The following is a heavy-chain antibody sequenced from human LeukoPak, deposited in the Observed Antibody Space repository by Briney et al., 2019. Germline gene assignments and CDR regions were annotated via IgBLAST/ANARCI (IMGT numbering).Heavy chain of an antibody. Sequence: GGSLRLSCAASGFTSSNFAMNWVRQAPGKGLECVSSISGSTGRTYYADSVKGRFTISRDDSKNTVYLEMSSLRAEDTALYFCAKANCGSECFYIMDVWGQGTMVNVSS. J-gene: IGHJ6*02. CDR3: AKANCGSECFYIMDV. CDR1: GFTSSNFA. D-gene: IGHD3-16*01. CDR2: ISGSTGRT. V-gene: IGHV3-23*01.